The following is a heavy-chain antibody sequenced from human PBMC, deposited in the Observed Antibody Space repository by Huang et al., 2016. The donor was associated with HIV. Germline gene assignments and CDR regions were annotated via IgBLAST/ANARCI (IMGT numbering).Heavy chain of an antibody. D-gene: IGHD2-8*01. CDR2: SNSPGNQK. V-gene: IGHV3-21*06. J-gene: IGHJ4*02. CDR1: GLTVSDLS. Sequence: EVHLVESGGGLVKPGGSLRLSCVGSGLTVSDLSMNWVRQTPGRGVGWVSVSNSPGNQKSYADSVKGRFTISRDNSKNSLFLQMSNLRADDTAVYYCARLTNFDDTYWGRGTLVTVSS. CDR3: ARLTNFDDTY.